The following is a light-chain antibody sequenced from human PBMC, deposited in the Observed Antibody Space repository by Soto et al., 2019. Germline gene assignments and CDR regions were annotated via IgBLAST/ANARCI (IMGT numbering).Light chain of an antibody. CDR1: QSISSY. CDR2: AAS. Sequence: DIQMTQSPSSLSASVGDRVTITCRASQSISSYLNWYQQKPGKAPKLLIYAASSLQSGVPSRFSDSGSGTDFTLTISSLQPEDFATYYCQQSYSTPQHTVGQGTKLEIK. V-gene: IGKV1-39*01. CDR3: QQSYSTPQHT. J-gene: IGKJ2*01.